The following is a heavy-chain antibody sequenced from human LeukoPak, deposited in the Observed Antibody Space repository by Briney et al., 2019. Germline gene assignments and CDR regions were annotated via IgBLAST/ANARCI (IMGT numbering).Heavy chain of an antibody. V-gene: IGHV4-59*01. J-gene: IGHJ6*02. CDR1: GGSISSYY. D-gene: IGHD2-15*01. CDR3: ARGSYCSGGSCPDDYYYYYGMDV. Sequence: SETLSLTCTVSGGSISSYYWSWIRQPPGKGLEWIGYIYYSGSTNYNPSLKSRVTISVDTSKNQFSLKLSSVTAADTAVYYCARGSYCSGGSCPDDYYYYYGMDVWGQGTTVTVSS. CDR2: IYYSGST.